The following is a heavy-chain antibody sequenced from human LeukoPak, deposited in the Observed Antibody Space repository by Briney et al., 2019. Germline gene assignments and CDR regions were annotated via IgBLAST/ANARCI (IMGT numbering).Heavy chain of an antibody. CDR3: ARPLRYLDSELDY. CDR2: ILYDGSNK. Sequence: GGSLRLSCAASGFTFSSYGMHWVRQAPGTGLEWVAVILYDGSNKYYADSVRGRFTISRDNSKHTLYLQMNSLRPEDTAVYYCARPLRYLDSELDYWGQGTLVSVSS. J-gene: IGHJ4*02. V-gene: IGHV3-30*03. CDR1: GFTFSSYG. D-gene: IGHD3-9*01.